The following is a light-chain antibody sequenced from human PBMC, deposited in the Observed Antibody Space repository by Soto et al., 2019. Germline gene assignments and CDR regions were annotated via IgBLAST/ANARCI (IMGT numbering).Light chain of an antibody. CDR1: SSDVGSYNL. CDR2: EGS. Sequence: QSVLTQPASVSGSPGQSITISCTGTSSDVGSYNLVSWYNQHPGKAPKLMIYEGSKRPSGVSNRFSGSKSGNTASLTISGLQAEDEADYYCCSYAGSSTVYVFGTGTKLTVL. CDR3: CSYAGSSTVYV. J-gene: IGLJ1*01. V-gene: IGLV2-23*01.